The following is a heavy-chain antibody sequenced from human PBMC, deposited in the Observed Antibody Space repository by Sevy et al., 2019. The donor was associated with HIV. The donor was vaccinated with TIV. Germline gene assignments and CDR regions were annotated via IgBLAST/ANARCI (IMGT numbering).Heavy chain of an antibody. D-gene: IGHD2-2*01. J-gene: IGHJ6*02. V-gene: IGHV1-69*13. Sequence: ASVKVSCKASGGTFSKYAITWVRQAPGQGLEWMGGIIPIFGTANYAQKFQGRVTITADESTSTAYMELSSLRSEDTAVYYCARDRGFSSTSEYGMDVWRQGTTVTVSS. CDR2: IIPIFGTA. CDR1: GGTFSKYA. CDR3: ARDRGFSSTSEYGMDV.